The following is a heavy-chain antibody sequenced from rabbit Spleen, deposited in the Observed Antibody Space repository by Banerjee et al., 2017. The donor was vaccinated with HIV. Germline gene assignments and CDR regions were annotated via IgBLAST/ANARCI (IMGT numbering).Heavy chain of an antibody. J-gene: IGHJ6*01. CDR1: GFPFSNKAV. CDR2: INAVTGKA. D-gene: IGHD1-1*01. CDR3: ARDTSSCFSSYGMDL. V-gene: IGHV1S40*01. Sequence: QALEESGGGLVKPEGSLTLTCKASGFPFSNKAVMCWVRQAPGKGLEWISCINAVTGKAVYANWAKGRVTISMTSSTTVTLQMTSLTAADTATYFCARDTSSCFSSYGMDLWGPGDPRHRL.